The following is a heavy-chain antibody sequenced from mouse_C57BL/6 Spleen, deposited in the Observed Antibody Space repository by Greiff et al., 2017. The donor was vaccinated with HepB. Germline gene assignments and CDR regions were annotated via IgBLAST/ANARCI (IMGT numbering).Heavy chain of an antibody. CDR2: ISDGGSYT. J-gene: IGHJ2*01. CDR3: ARDCGSSSYYFDY. V-gene: IGHV5-4*01. CDR1: GFTFSSYA. Sequence: EVKLMESGGGLVKPGGSLKLSCAASGFTFSSYAMSWVRQTPEKRLEWVATISDGGSYTYYPDNVKGRFTISRDNAKNNLYLQMSHLKSEDTAMYDCARDCGSSSYYFDYWGQGTTLTVSS. D-gene: IGHD1-1*01.